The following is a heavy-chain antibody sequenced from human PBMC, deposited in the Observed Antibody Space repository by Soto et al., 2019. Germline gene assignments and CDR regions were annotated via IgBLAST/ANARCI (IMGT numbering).Heavy chain of an antibody. Sequence: QVTLRESGPVLVKPTETLTLTCTVSDARMGVSWIRQPPGKALEWLAHIFSNDEKAYSTSLKNRLTISKDTSKRQVALAMTNMDPVDTATYFCVRYASGRQDYGMDVWGQGTTVTVSS. CDR3: VRYASGRQDYGMDV. D-gene: IGHD2-2*01. CDR2: IFSNDEK. V-gene: IGHV2-26*01. J-gene: IGHJ6*02. CDR1: DARMG.